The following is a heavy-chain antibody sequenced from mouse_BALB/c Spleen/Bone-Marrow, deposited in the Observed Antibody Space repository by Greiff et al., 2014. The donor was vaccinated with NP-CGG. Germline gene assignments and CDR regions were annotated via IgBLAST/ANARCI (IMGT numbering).Heavy chain of an antibody. CDR3: ARVYLWYFDV. D-gene: IGHD2-3*01. CDR1: GVSLNSYG. V-gene: IGHV2-9*02. J-gene: IGHJ1*01. CDR2: IWAGGST. Sequence: QVQLQQSGPGLGAPSQSLSITCTVSGVSLNSYGVNWGRQPPGKGLEWLGVIWAGGSTNYNSALMSRLSISKDNPKSQVFLKMNSLQTDDTAMYYCARVYLWYFDVWSAGTTVTVSS.